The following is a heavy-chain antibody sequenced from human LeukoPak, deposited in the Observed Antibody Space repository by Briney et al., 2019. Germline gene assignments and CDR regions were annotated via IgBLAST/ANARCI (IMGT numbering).Heavy chain of an antibody. CDR3: AKDRAYYYGMDV. V-gene: IGHV3-33*06. CDR1: GFTFSTYG. J-gene: IGHJ6*02. CDR2: IWYDGSNK. Sequence: PGGSLRLSCAASGFTFSTYGMHWVRQAPGKGLEWVAVIWYDGSNKYYADSVKGRFTISRDNSKNTLYLQMSSLRAEDTAVYYCAKDRAYYYGMDVWGQGTTVTVSS.